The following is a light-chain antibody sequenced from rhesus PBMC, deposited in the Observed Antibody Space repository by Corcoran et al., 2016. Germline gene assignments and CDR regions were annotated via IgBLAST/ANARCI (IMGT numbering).Light chain of an antibody. J-gene: IGKJ3*01. V-gene: IGKV1-22*01. CDR1: QSISSW. CDR2: KAS. CDR3: QQYSSDPFT. Sequence: DIQMTQSPSSLSASIGDTVTITCRASQSISSWLAWYQQKPGKGPKLLSFKASSLQSGVPSRFSGIGSGTDFTLTISSLQSEDFTTYYCQQYSSDPFTFGPGTKLDI.